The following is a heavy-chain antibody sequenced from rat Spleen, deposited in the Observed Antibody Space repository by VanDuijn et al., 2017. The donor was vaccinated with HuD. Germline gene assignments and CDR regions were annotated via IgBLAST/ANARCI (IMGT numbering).Heavy chain of an antibody. CDR1: GFTFNNYW. CDR3: ATPTPGIPFAY. D-gene: IGHD1-4*01. V-gene: IGHV5-31*01. J-gene: IGHJ3*01. Sequence: EVQLVESGGGLVQPGRSLKLSCVASGFTFNNYWMTWIRQAPGKGLEWIASITNTGRSVHYPASVKGRFTISRDNAKRTLYLQMDSLRTADTATYYCATPTPGIPFAYWGQGTLVTVSS. CDR2: ITNTGRSV.